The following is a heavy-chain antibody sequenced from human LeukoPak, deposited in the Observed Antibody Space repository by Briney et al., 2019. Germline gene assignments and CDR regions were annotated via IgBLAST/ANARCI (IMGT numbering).Heavy chain of an antibody. D-gene: IGHD1-1*01. J-gene: IGHJ6*03. Sequence: SETLSLTCAVYGGSFSGYYWSWIRQPPGKGLEWIGEINHSGSTNYNPSLKSRVTMSVDTSKNQFSLKLSSVTAADTAVYYCARGGLRLSFYMDVWGKGTTVTVSS. V-gene: IGHV4-34*01. CDR3: ARGGLRLSFYMDV. CDR2: INHSGST. CDR1: GGSFSGYY.